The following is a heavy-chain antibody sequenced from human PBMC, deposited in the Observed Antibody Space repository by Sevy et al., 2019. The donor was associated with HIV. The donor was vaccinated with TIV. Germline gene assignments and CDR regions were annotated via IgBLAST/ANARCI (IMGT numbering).Heavy chain of an antibody. V-gene: IGHV3-20*04. CDR2: INWNGGST. Sequence: GGSLRLSCAASGFTFDDYGMSWVRQAPGKGLEWVSGINWNGGSTGYADSVKGRFTISRDNAKNSLYLQMNSLRAEDTALCYCARVASSSSYHYYYLDVWGKGTTVTVSS. D-gene: IGHD6-6*01. J-gene: IGHJ6*03. CDR1: GFTFDDYG. CDR3: ARVASSSSYHYYYLDV.